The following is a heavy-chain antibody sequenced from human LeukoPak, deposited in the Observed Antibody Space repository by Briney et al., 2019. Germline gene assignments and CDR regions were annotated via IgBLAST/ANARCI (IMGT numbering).Heavy chain of an antibody. CDR2: ISSSGSTI. D-gene: IGHD3-9*01. Sequence: PGGSLRLSYAVSGFTFITYSMNWVRQAPGKGLEWVSYISSSGSTIHYADSVKGRFTISRDNAKNSLYLQMNGLRAEDTAVYYCARDLLGYFSFDYWGQGTLLTVSS. J-gene: IGHJ4*02. V-gene: IGHV3-48*04. CDR1: GFTFITYS. CDR3: ARDLLGYFSFDY.